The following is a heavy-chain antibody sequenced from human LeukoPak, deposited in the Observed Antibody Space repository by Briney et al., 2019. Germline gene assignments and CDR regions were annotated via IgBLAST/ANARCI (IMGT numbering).Heavy chain of an antibody. CDR1: GFTVSNNY. D-gene: IGHD3-22*01. Sequence: PGGSLRLSCAASGFTVSNNYMSWVRQAPGKGLEWVSVIYSGGRTYYADSVKGRFTISRDNSKNTLYLQMNSLRAEDTAVYYCARDHYYDSSGYNDYWGQGTLVTVSS. CDR2: IYSGGRT. J-gene: IGHJ4*02. V-gene: IGHV3-66*01. CDR3: ARDHYYDSSGYNDY.